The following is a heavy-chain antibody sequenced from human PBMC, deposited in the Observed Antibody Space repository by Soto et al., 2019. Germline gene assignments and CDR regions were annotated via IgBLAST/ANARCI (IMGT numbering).Heavy chain of an antibody. CDR3: AKGILSATIGPYAMDV. V-gene: IGHV3-30*18. CDR2: ISYDGNYI. Sequence: PGGSLRLSCAASGFTFGSYWLSWVRQAPGKGLEWLGVISYDGNYIYYADSVKGRFTISRDNSKNTLYVQVNSLRPEDTAVYYCAKGILSATIGPYAMDVWGQGTTVTVSS. D-gene: IGHD3-16*01. J-gene: IGHJ6*02. CDR1: GFTFGSYW.